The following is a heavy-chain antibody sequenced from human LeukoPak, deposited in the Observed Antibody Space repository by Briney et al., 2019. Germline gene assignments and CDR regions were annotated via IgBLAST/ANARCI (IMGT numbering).Heavy chain of an antibody. D-gene: IGHD4-23*01. CDR2: ISYDGSRK. J-gene: IGHJ4*02. V-gene: IGHV3-30*18. CDR3: AKGLYPKTVVTHLFDY. Sequence: GGSLRLSCAASGFTFSDYDMHWVRQAPGKGLEWVAIISYDGSRKYYVDSVKGRFTISRDSSKNTLYLQMNSLRPEDTAVHYCAKGLYPKTVVTHLFDYWGQGTLVSVSS. CDR1: GFTFSDYD.